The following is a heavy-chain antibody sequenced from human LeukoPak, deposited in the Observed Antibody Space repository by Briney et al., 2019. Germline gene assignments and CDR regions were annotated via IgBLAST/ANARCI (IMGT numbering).Heavy chain of an antibody. D-gene: IGHD3-3*01. V-gene: IGHV3-23*01. Sequence: GGSLRHSCAASGFALTSYAMTWFRQAPGKGLEWVSAIGVSGGSTYYADSVKGRFTISRGNSKNTLYLQMNSLRAEDTAVSYCARDEGLPGYWGQGTLVTVSS. CDR1: GFALTSYA. CDR3: ARDEGLPGY. CDR2: IGVSGGST. J-gene: IGHJ4*02.